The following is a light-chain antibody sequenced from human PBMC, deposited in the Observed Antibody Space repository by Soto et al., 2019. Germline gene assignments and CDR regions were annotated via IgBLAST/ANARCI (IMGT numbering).Light chain of an antibody. V-gene: IGLV2-8*01. J-gene: IGLJ1*01. CDR2: NVN. CDR1: SSDIGGYDF. Sequence: LTQPPSTSGSPGQAFTISCTGTSSDIGGYDFVSWYQVRPGEAPQLIIYNVNGRPSGVPRRFSGSRSGNTASLTVSGLKAVDEDDYSCGSYSDTNLYGFGNGIKVT. CDR3: GSYSDTNLYG.